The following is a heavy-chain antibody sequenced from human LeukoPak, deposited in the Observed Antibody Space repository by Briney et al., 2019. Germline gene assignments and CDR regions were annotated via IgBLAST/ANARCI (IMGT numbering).Heavy chain of an antibody. V-gene: IGHV4-59*01. CDR2: IYYSGST. Sequence: SETLSPTCTVSGGSISSYYWSWIRQPPGKGLEWIGYIYYSGSTNYNPSLKSRVTISVDTSKNQFSLKLSSVTAADTAVYYCARGRNYYGSGSYGFDYWGQGTLVTVSS. CDR1: GGSISSYY. J-gene: IGHJ4*02. D-gene: IGHD3-10*01. CDR3: ARGRNYYGSGSYGFDY.